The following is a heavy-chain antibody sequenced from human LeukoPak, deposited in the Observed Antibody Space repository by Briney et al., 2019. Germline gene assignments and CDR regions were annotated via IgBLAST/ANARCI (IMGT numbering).Heavy chain of an antibody. V-gene: IGHV4-30-4*02. J-gene: IGHJ5*02. CDR3: ARDSITIFGVPGGWYDP. D-gene: IGHD3-3*01. CDR2: IYYSGST. CDR1: GGSNRSGDYY. Sequence: SDTVPLTCTVSGGSNRSGDYYWSWIRQPPGEGLEWIGYIYYSGSTYYNPSLKSRVTISVDTSKNQFSLKLSSVTAADTAVYYCARDSITIFGVPGGWYDPWGQGTLVTVSS.